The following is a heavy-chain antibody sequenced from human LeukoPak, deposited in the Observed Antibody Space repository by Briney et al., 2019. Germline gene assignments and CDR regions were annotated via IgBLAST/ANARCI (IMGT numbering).Heavy chain of an antibody. V-gene: IGHV3-7*03. CDR3: ARDSSGWYRDY. Sequence: TGGSLRLSCAASGFTFSNYWMSWVRQAPGKGLEWVANIKPDGSEKYYVDSVKGRFTISRDNANSSLDLQMHSLRAEDTAVYYCARDSSGWYRDYWGQGTLVTVSS. J-gene: IGHJ4*02. CDR2: IKPDGSEK. D-gene: IGHD6-19*01. CDR1: GFTFSNYW.